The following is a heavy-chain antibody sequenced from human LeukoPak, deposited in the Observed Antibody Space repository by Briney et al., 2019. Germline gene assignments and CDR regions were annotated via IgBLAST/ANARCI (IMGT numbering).Heavy chain of an antibody. Sequence: PGGSLRLSCAASGFTVSSNYMSWVRQAPGKGLEWVSVIYSGGSTYYADSVKGRFTISRDNAKNSLYLQMNSLRAEDTAVYYCARDRGWRQIDYWGQGALVTVSS. CDR1: GFTVSSNY. V-gene: IGHV3-53*01. D-gene: IGHD5-18*01. CDR3: ARDRGWRQIDY. CDR2: IYSGGST. J-gene: IGHJ4*02.